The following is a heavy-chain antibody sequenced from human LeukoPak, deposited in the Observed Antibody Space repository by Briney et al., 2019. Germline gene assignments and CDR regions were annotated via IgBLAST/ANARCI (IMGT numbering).Heavy chain of an antibody. V-gene: IGHV3-30*18. Sequence: GGSLRLSCAASGFTFSSYGMHWVRQAPGKGLEGVAVISYDGSNKYYADSVKGRFTISRDNSKNTLYLQMNSLRAEDTAVYYCAKNHKNSSGWFAYYYYGMDVWGQGTTVTVSS. CDR1: GFTFSSYG. J-gene: IGHJ6*02. CDR2: ISYDGSNK. CDR3: AKNHKNSSGWFAYYYYGMDV. D-gene: IGHD6-19*01.